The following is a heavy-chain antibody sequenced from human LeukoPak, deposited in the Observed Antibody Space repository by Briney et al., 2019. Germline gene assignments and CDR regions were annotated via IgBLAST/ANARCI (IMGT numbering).Heavy chain of an antibody. D-gene: IGHD1-14*01. J-gene: IGHJ1*01. CDR2: VSTYNGDT. CDR1: GYTFTDFG. Sequence: EASVKVSCKASGYTFTDFGLIWVRQAPGQGLEWMGWVSTYNGDTDYAKKFQDRVTMTTESSTQTTFMELRNLGSDDTAVYYCARAESMALYFLYWGQGTLVSVSS. V-gene: IGHV1-18*01. CDR3: ARAESMALYFLY.